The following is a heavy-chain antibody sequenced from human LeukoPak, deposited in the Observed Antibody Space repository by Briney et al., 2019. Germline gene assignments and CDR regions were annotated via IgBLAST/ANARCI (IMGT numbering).Heavy chain of an antibody. CDR2: ISWNSGSI. V-gene: IGHV3-9*01. CDR1: GFTFDDYA. Sequence: GRSLRLSCAASGFTFDDYAMHWVRHAPGKGLEWVSGISWNSGSIGYADSVKGRFTISRDNDSLRAEDTALYYCARIAAAGPCYYYYMDVWGKGTTVTVSS. D-gene: IGHD6-13*01. CDR3: ARIAAAGPCYYYYMDV. J-gene: IGHJ6*03.